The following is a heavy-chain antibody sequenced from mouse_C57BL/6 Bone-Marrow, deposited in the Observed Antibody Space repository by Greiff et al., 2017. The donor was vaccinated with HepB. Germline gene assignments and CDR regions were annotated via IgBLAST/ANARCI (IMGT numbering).Heavy chain of an antibody. Sequence: EVQRVESGGGLVQPGGSLKLSCAASGFTFSDYYMYWVRQTPEKRLEWVAYISNGGGSTYYPDTVKGRFTISRDNAKNTLYLQMRRLKSEDTAMYYCARGDGYWFAYWGQGTLVTVSA. D-gene: IGHD2-3*01. CDR2: ISNGGGST. V-gene: IGHV5-12*01. CDR1: GFTFSDYY. CDR3: ARGDGYWFAY. J-gene: IGHJ3*01.